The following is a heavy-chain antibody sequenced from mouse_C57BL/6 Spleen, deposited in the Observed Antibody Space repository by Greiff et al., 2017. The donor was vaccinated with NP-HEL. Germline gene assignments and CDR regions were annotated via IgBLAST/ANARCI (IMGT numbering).Heavy chain of an antibody. CDR1: GYAFTNYL. J-gene: IGHJ4*01. CDR3: ARRLRYDYDPYAMDY. V-gene: IGHV1-54*01. Sequence: QVQLQQSGAELVRPGTSVKVSCKASGYAFTNYLIEWVKQRPGQGLEWIGVINPGSGGTNYNQKFKGKATLTADKSSSTAYMQLSSLTSEDSAVYCCARRLRYDYDPYAMDYWGQGTSVTVSS. D-gene: IGHD2-4*01. CDR2: INPGSGGT.